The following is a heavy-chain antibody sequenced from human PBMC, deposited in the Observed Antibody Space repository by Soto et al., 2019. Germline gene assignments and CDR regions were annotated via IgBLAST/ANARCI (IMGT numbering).Heavy chain of an antibody. Sequence: PGGSLRLSCAASGCTCSSYGMHWVRQAPGKGLEWVAVIWYDGSNKYYADSVKGRFTISRDNSKNTLYLQMNSLRAEDTAVYYCARETPYGDYGYFQHWGQGTLVTVSS. V-gene: IGHV3-33*01. D-gene: IGHD4-17*01. CDR3: ARETPYGDYGYFQH. J-gene: IGHJ1*01. CDR1: GCTCSSYG. CDR2: IWYDGSNK.